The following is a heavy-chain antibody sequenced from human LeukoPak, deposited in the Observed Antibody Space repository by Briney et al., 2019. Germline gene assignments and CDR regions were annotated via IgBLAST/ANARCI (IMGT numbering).Heavy chain of an antibody. CDR1: GFTFSNFA. Sequence: PGGSLRLSCAASGFTFSNFALSWVRQAPGKGLEWVSGVSGSGITTHYADSVKGRFTISRDNSEDTMYLQMTSLRAEDTAVYYCAKGTLNGDYVLDYWGQGTLLTVSS. V-gene: IGHV3-23*01. D-gene: IGHD4-17*01. CDR2: VSGSGITT. J-gene: IGHJ4*01. CDR3: AKGTLNGDYVLDY.